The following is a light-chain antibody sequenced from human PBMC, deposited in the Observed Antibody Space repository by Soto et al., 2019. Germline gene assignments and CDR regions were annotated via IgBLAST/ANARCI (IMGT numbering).Light chain of an antibody. Sequence: QSALTQPASVSGSPGQSITISCTGTSSDVGGYNYVSWYQHHPGKAPKLMIDDVSNRPSGVSDRFFGSKSGNTASLTISGLQAEDEADYYCSSYTGNNNLPYVFGTGTKLTVL. CDR3: SSYTGNNNLPYV. CDR2: DVS. CDR1: SSDVGGYNY. J-gene: IGLJ1*01. V-gene: IGLV2-14*01.